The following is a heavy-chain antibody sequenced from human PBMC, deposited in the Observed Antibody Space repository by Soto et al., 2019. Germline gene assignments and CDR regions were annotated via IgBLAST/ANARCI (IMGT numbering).Heavy chain of an antibody. Sequence: LSLTCTVSGGSISSYYWSWIRQPPGKGLEWIGYIYYSGSTNYNPSLKSRVTISVDTSKNQFSLKLSSVTAADTAVYYCARFSGRNDYWGQGTLVTVSS. CDR3: ARFSGRNDY. J-gene: IGHJ4*02. CDR2: IYYSGST. V-gene: IGHV4-59*01. CDR1: GGSISSYY.